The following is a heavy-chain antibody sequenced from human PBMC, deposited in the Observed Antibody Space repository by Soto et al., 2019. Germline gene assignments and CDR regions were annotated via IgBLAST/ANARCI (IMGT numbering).Heavy chain of an antibody. D-gene: IGHD3-16*01. J-gene: IGHJ4*02. CDR2: INDSGST. Sequence: QLQLQQWGAGLLKPSETLSLTCAVSGGSFRGYFWSWIRQSPDKGLEWIGEINDSGSTYYNPSFKSRLTISVDTSKSQISLRLTSVTAAYSAVYYCQGGDFWGQGTRVTVSS. CDR3: QGGDF. CDR1: GGSFRGYF. V-gene: IGHV4-34*01.